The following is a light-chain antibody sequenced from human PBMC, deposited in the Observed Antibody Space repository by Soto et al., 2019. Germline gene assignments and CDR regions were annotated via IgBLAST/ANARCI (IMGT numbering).Light chain of an antibody. CDR3: QQYGSSPPLT. J-gene: IGKJ4*01. V-gene: IGKV3-15*01. Sequence: EIVMTQSPATLSVSPGERATLSCRASQSVSSNLAWYQQKPGQAPRLLIYGASTRATGIPARFSGSGSETEFTLTISSLQAEDSAVYFCQQYGSSPPLTFGGGTKVDIK. CDR1: QSVSSN. CDR2: GAS.